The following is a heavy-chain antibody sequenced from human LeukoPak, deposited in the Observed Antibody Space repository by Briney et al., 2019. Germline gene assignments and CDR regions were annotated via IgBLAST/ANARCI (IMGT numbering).Heavy chain of an antibody. Sequence: GASVKVSCKASGYTFTSYGISWVRQAPGQGLEWMGWISAYNGNTNYAQKLQGRVTMTTDTSTSTAYMELRSLRSDDTAVYYCAIFPHDSSGYYPFDYWGQGTLVSVSS. CDR3: AIFPHDSSGYYPFDY. J-gene: IGHJ4*02. D-gene: IGHD3-22*01. V-gene: IGHV1-18*01. CDR1: GYTFTSYG. CDR2: ISAYNGNT.